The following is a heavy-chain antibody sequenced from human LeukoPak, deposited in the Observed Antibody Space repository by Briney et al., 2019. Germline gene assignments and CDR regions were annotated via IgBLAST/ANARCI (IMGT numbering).Heavy chain of an antibody. Sequence: SETLSLTCAVYGGSFSGYYWSWIRQPPGKGLEWIGEINHSGSTNYNPSLKSRVTISVDTSKNQFSLKLSSVTAADTAVYYCARAYYDFWSGFNWFDPWGQGTLVTVSS. CDR1: GGSFSGYY. CDR3: ARAYYDFWSGFNWFDP. CDR2: INHSGST. V-gene: IGHV4-34*01. D-gene: IGHD3-3*01. J-gene: IGHJ5*02.